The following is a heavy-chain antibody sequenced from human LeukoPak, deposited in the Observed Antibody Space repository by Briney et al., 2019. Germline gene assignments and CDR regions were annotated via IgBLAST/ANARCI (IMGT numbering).Heavy chain of an antibody. Sequence: GGSLRLSCAASGFTFSSYAMHWVRQAPGKGLEWVAVISCDGSNKYYADSVKGRFTISRDNSKNTLYLQMNSLRAEDTAVYYCARDGLLWFGEQGHAFDIWGQGTMVTVSS. CDR2: ISCDGSNK. D-gene: IGHD3-10*01. V-gene: IGHV3-30-3*01. CDR3: ARDGLLWFGEQGHAFDI. CDR1: GFTFSSYA. J-gene: IGHJ3*02.